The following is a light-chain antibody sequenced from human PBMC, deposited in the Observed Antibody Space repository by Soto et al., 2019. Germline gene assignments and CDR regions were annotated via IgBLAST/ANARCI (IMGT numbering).Light chain of an antibody. CDR2: GAS. J-gene: IGKJ4*01. V-gene: IGKV3-20*01. CDR1: QSVSSSY. CDR3: HQHCSSSVT. Sequence: IVFTKCPGTMTKSPGERATLSCRASQSVSSSYLAWYQQKPGQAPRLLIYGASSRATGIPDRFSGSGSGTDFTLTISRLEPEDFAVYYCHQHCSSSVTFGRGTKVDIK.